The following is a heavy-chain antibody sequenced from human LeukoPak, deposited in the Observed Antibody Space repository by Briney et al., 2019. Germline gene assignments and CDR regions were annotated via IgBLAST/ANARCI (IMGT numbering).Heavy chain of an antibody. J-gene: IGHJ6*02. Sequence: PGGSLRLSCAASGFTFNSYAMTWVRQAPGKGLEWVSGISGSGDRTFYADSVRGRFTISRDNAKNTLYLQMNTLRAEDTAVYYCAKSDGLARIKYSLDVWGHGTTVTVSS. CDR2: ISGSGDRT. CDR3: AKSDGLARIKYSLDV. V-gene: IGHV3-23*01. D-gene: IGHD3-16*01. CDR1: GFTFNSYA.